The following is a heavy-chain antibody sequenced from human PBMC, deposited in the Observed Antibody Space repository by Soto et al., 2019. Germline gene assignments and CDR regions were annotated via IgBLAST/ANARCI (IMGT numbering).Heavy chain of an antibody. CDR3: ARVRYCSSTSCYGPHYYYGMDV. CDR2: INPSGGST. J-gene: IGHJ6*02. Sequence: ASVKVSCKTSGYTFTSYYMHWVRQAPGQELEWMGIINPSGGSTSYAQKFQGRVTMTRDTSTSTVYMELSSLRSEDTAVYCCARVRYCSSTSCYGPHYYYGMDVWGQGTTVTVSS. D-gene: IGHD2-2*01. CDR1: GYTFTSYY. V-gene: IGHV1-46*01.